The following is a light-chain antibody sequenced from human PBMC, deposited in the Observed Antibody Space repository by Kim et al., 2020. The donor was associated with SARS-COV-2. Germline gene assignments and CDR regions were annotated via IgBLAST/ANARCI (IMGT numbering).Light chain of an antibody. J-gene: IGKJ2*01. CDR1: QSISTT. V-gene: IGKV3-15*01. CDR2: GAS. Sequence: SPGERATLSCSASQSISTTLAWYQRKPDQAPRLLIYGASTSATGIPARFSGSGYGTEFTRTISGLQSEDFALYYCQYYNDWPPLYTFGQGTKLEI. CDR3: QYYNDWPPLYT.